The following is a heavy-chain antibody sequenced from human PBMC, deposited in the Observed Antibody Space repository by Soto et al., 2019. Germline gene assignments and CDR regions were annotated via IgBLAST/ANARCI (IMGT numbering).Heavy chain of an antibody. V-gene: IGHV1-69*13. CDR1: GGTFSSYA. CDR2: IIPIFGTA. Sequence: GASVKVSCKASGGTFSSYAISWVRQAPGQGLEWMGGIIPIFGTANYAQKFQGRVTITADESTSTAYMELSSLRSEDTAVYYCARDGIAVAPVGGYYYGMDVWGQGTTVTV. J-gene: IGHJ6*02. D-gene: IGHD6-19*01. CDR3: ARDGIAVAPVGGYYYGMDV.